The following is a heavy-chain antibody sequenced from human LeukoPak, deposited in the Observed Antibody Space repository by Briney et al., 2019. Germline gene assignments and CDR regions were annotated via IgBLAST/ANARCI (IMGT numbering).Heavy chain of an antibody. D-gene: IGHD5-24*01. CDR3: AALEEMATITSSG. CDR1: GFTFSSYA. Sequence: PGGSLRLSCAASGFTFSSYAMHWVRQAPGKGLEWVAVISYDGSNKYYADSVKGRFTISRDNSKNTLYLQMNSLRAEDTAVYYCAALEEMATITSSGWGQGTMVTVSS. J-gene: IGHJ3*01. V-gene: IGHV3-30-3*01. CDR2: ISYDGSNK.